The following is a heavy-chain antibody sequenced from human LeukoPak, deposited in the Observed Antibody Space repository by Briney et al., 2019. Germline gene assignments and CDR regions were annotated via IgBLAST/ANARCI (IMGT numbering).Heavy chain of an antibody. V-gene: IGHV1-69*01. Sequence: SVKVSCKASGGTFSSYAISWVRQAPGQGLEWMGGIIPIFGTANYAQKFQGRVTITADESTSTAYMELSSLRSEDTAVYYCARVPGYCSSTSCGGWDYYGMDVWGQGTAVTVSS. CDR3: ARVPGYCSSTSCGGWDYYGMDV. D-gene: IGHD2-2*01. CDR2: IIPIFGTA. CDR1: GGTFSSYA. J-gene: IGHJ6*02.